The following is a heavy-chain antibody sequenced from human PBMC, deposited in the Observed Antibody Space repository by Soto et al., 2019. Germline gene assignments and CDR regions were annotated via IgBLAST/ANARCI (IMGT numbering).Heavy chain of an antibody. Sequence: QVQLVESGGGVVQPGRSLRLSCAASGFTFSSYGMHWVRQAPGKGLEWVAVISYDGSNKYYADSVKGRFTISRDNSKNTLYLQMNSLRAEDTAVYYCLTYYYDSSGQADFDYWGQGTLVTVSS. J-gene: IGHJ4*02. CDR2: ISYDGSNK. V-gene: IGHV3-30*03. D-gene: IGHD3-22*01. CDR1: GFTFSSYG. CDR3: LTYYYDSSGQADFDY.